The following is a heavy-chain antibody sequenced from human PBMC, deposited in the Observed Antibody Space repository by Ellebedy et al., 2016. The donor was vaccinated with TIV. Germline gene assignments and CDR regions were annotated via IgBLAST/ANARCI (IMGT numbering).Heavy chain of an antibody. V-gene: IGHV1-24*01. Sequence: ASVKVSCKVSGHTLMELSMHWVRQAPGKGLEWVGGFDPEHGRAIYAQKFQGRVTMTEDTSTDTCYMELSSLRSEDTAVYYCAAVRIQIWFPNRFDPWGQGTLVTVSS. D-gene: IGHD5-18*01. J-gene: IGHJ5*02. CDR2: FDPEHGRA. CDR3: AAVRIQIWFPNRFDP. CDR1: GHTLMELS.